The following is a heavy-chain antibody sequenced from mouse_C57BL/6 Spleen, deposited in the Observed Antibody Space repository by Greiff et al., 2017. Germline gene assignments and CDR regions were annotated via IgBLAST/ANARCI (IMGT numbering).Heavy chain of an antibody. CDR3: ARGGLTGYY. J-gene: IGHJ2*01. CDR1: GYSITSGYY. V-gene: IGHV3-6*01. Sequence: DVKLQESGPGLVKPSQSLSLTCSVTGYSITSGYYWNWIRQFPGNKLEWMGYISYDGSNNYNPSLKNRISITRDTSKNQFFLKLNSVTTEDTATYYCARGGLTGYYWGQGTTLTVSS. D-gene: IGHD4-1*01. CDR2: ISYDGSN.